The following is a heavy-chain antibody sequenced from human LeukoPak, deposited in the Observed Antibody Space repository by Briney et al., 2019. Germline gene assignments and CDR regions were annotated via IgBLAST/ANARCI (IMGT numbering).Heavy chain of an antibody. Sequence: PSETLSLTCTVSGASMNSYYWNWIRQPAGMGLEWIGRMYVGGTTNYNPSLMSRVTMSVDTSKIQFSLKLNSVAAADTAVYYCARSRCYNCAFDVWGQGTMVTVSS. CDR1: GASMNSYY. CDR3: ARSRCYNCAFDV. J-gene: IGHJ3*01. CDR2: MYVGGTT. V-gene: IGHV4-4*07. D-gene: IGHD2-2*02.